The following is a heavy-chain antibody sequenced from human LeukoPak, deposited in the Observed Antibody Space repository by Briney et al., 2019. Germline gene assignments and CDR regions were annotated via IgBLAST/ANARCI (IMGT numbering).Heavy chain of an antibody. Sequence: GSLRLSCAASGFTFSSYAMSWVRQAPGKGLEWVSAISGSGGSTYYADSVKGRFTISRDNSKNTLYLQMNSLGAEDTAVYYCAKLLSGWYSYYWGQGTLVTVSS. D-gene: IGHD6-19*01. J-gene: IGHJ4*02. CDR2: ISGSGGST. CDR1: GFTFSSYA. CDR3: AKLLSGWYSYY. V-gene: IGHV3-23*01.